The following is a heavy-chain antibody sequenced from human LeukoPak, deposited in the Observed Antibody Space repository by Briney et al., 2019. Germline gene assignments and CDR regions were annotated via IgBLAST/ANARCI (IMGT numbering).Heavy chain of an antibody. Sequence: GGSLRLSCAASGFTFSSYGMSWVRQAPGKGLEWVSAISGSGGSTYYADSVKGRFTISRDNSKNTLYLQMNSLRAENTAVYYCARDLNWETYWGQGTLVSVSS. CDR1: GFTFSSYG. CDR2: ISGSGGST. D-gene: IGHD7-27*01. V-gene: IGHV3-23*01. J-gene: IGHJ4*02. CDR3: ARDLNWETY.